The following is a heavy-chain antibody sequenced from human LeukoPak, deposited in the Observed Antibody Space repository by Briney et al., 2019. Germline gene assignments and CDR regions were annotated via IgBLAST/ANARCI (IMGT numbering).Heavy chain of an antibody. CDR1: GYTFTSYA. CDR3: ARYYLQWLARSTNWFDP. J-gene: IGHJ5*02. CDR2: INAGNGNT. Sequence: ASVKVSCKASGYTFTSYAMHWVRQAPGQRLEWMGWINAGNGNTKYSQEFQGRVTITRDTSASTAYMELSSLRSEDMAVYYCARYYLQWLARSTNWFDPWGQGTLVTVSS. D-gene: IGHD6-19*01. V-gene: IGHV1-3*03.